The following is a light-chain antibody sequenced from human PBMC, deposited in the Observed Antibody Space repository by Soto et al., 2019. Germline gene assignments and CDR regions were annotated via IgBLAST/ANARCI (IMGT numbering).Light chain of an antibody. CDR1: QNIWRL. V-gene: IGKV1-5*01. CDR2: DAS. Sequence: DIQMTQSPSSVSASVGDRVTITCASSQNIWRLLAWYQQKPGKAPELLIYDASSLQSGVPPRFSGSGSGTDFTLTISSLQPDDIATYYCQQYDTYWTFGQGTKVDIK. J-gene: IGKJ1*01. CDR3: QQYDTYWT.